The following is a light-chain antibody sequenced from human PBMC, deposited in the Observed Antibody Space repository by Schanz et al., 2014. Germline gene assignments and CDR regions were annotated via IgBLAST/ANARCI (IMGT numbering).Light chain of an antibody. Sequence: PGERATLSCRASQSVSSSYLAWYHQKPGQAPRLLIYDASSRATGIPDRFSGSGSGTDFTLTINRLEPEDFAVYYCQQYGSSPLTFGQGTKVEIK. CDR2: DAS. CDR1: QSVSSSY. V-gene: IGKV3-20*01. J-gene: IGKJ1*01. CDR3: QQYGSSPLT.